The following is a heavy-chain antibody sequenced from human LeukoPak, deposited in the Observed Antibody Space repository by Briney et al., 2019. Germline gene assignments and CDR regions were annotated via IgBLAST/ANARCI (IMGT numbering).Heavy chain of an antibody. CDR3: ARGQEPYGGNSRDFDY. V-gene: IGHV1-69*15. D-gene: IGHD4-23*01. Sequence: SVKVSCKASGGTFSSYAISWVRQAPGQGLDWMGRIIPIFGTANYEQKFQGRVTITPDESTSTAYMELSSLRSEDTAVYYCARGQEPYGGNSRDFDYWGQGTLVTVSS. CDR2: IIPIFGTA. J-gene: IGHJ4*02. CDR1: GGTFSSYA.